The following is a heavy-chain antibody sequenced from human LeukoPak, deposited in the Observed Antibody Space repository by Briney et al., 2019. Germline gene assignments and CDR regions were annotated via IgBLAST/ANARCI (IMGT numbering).Heavy chain of an antibody. V-gene: IGHV4-34*01. CDR3: ARGLGLRYFDWSKNWFDP. D-gene: IGHD3-9*01. J-gene: IGHJ5*02. Sequence: SGTLSLTCAVYGGSFSGYYWSWIRQPPGKGLEWIGEINHSGSTNYNPSLKSRVTISVDTSKNQFSLKLSSVTAADTAVYYCARGLGLRYFDWSKNWFDPWGQGTLVTVSS. CDR2: INHSGST. CDR1: GGSFSGYY.